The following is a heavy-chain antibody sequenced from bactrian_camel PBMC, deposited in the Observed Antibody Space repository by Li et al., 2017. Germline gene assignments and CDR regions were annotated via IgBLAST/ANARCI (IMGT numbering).Heavy chain of an antibody. D-gene: IGHD1*01. J-gene: IGHJ4*01. V-gene: IGHV3S42*01. CDR3: AADWGRCYVIGKVDLGRIDH. CDR1: GFTFSDYT. Sequence: DVQLVESGGDLVRPGGSLRLSCAASGFTFSDYTMTWVRQAPGKGLEWVSDINSSGRSTNYADSVKGRFTISRDNVKNTLHLQMNNLEPEDTAMYYCAADWGRCYVIGKVDLGRIDHWGLGTQVTVS. CDR2: INSSGRST.